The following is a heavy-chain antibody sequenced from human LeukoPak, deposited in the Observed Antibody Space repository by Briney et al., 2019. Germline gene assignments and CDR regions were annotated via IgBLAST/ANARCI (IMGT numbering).Heavy chain of an antibody. CDR2: ISYDGSNK. CDR3: ARAGRADGDYHYFDY. V-gene: IGHV3-30*04. CDR1: GFTFSSYA. Sequence: GGSLRLSCAASGFTFSSYAMHWVRQAPGKGLEWVAVISYDGSNKYYADSVKGRFTISRDNSKNTLYLQMNSLRAEDTAVYYCARAGRADGDYHYFDYWGQGTLVTVSS. D-gene: IGHD4-17*01. J-gene: IGHJ4*02.